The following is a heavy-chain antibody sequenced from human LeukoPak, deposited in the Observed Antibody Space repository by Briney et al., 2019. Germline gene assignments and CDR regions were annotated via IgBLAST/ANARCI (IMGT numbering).Heavy chain of an antibody. CDR2: IKRDGSEK. CDR3: ARDDCSSISCYHNWFDP. CDR1: GFTFSSYW. Sequence: GGSLRLSCAASGFTFSSYWMSWVRQAPGKGLEWVADIKRDGSEKYYVDSVKGRFTISRDNAKNSLYLQMNSLRAEDTAVYYCARDDCSSISCYHNWFDPWGQGTLVTVSS. V-gene: IGHV3-7*01. D-gene: IGHD2-2*01. J-gene: IGHJ5*02.